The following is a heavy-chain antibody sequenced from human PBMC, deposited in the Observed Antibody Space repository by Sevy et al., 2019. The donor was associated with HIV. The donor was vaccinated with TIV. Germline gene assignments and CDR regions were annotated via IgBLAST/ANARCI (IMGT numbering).Heavy chain of an antibody. D-gene: IGHD1-26*01. CDR3: AKVLSGAGDY. V-gene: IGHV3-23*01. CDR2: ISGSGGST. J-gene: IGHJ4*02. Sequence: GGSLRLSCAASGFTFRSYTMNWLRQAPGKGLEWVSAISGSGGSTYYADSVKGRFTISRDNSKNTLYLQMNSLRAEDTAVYYCAKVLSGAGDYWGQGTLVTVSS. CDR1: GFTFRSYT.